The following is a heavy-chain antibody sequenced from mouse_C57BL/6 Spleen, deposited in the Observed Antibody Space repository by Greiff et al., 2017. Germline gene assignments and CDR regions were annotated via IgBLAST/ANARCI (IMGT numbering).Heavy chain of an antibody. Sequence: EVMLVESGGGLVKPGGSLKLSCAASGFTFSSYAMSWVRQTPEKRLEWVATISDGGSYTYYPDNVKGRFTISRDNAKNNLYLQMSHLKSEDTAMYYCAREGGNDKKGYAMDYWGQGTSVTVSS. CDR2: ISDGGSYT. CDR1: GFTFSSYA. D-gene: IGHD2-2*01. J-gene: IGHJ4*01. CDR3: AREGGNDKKGYAMDY. V-gene: IGHV5-4*01.